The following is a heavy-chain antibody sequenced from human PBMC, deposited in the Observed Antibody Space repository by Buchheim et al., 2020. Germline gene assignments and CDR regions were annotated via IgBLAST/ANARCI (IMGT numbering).Heavy chain of an antibody. J-gene: IGHJ5*02. CDR1: GGSFSGYY. V-gene: IGHV4-34*01. CDR3: ARGFGDSGGNWFDP. Sequence: QVQLQQWGAGLLKPSETLSLTCAVYGGSFSGYYWSWIRQPPGKGLEWIGEINHSGSTNYNPSLKSRVTISVDTSKNQFSLKLRSVTAADTAVYYCARGFGDSGGNWFDPWGQGTL. CDR2: INHSGST. D-gene: IGHD1-26*01.